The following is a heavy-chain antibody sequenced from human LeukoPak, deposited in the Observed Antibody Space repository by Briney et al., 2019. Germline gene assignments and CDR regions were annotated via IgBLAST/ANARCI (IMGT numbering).Heavy chain of an antibody. CDR2: ISGSGGST. CDR3: ACNGGVVVVPAAPNDY. CDR1: GFTLSSYA. D-gene: IGHD2-2*01. J-gene: IGHJ4*02. V-gene: IGHV3-23*01. Sequence: GGSLRLSCAASGFTLSSYAMSWVRQAPGKGLEWVSAISGSGGSTYYADSVKGRFTISRDNSKNTLYLQMNSLRAEATAVYYCACNGGVVVVPAAPNDYWGQGTLVTVSS.